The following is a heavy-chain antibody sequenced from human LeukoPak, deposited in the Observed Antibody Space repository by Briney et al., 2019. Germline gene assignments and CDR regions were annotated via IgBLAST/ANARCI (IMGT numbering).Heavy chain of an antibody. V-gene: IGHV4-59*08. CDR1: GGSINPYY. CDR3: ARRSSSGWSDNWFDP. J-gene: IGHJ5*02. D-gene: IGHD6-19*01. CDR2: IYYSGST. Sequence: SETLSLTCSVSGGSINPYYWSWIRQPPGKGLEWIGYIYYSGSTHYNPSLKSRVTISVDTSKNQFSLKLSSVTAADTAVYYCARRSSSGWSDNWFDPWGQGTLVTVSS.